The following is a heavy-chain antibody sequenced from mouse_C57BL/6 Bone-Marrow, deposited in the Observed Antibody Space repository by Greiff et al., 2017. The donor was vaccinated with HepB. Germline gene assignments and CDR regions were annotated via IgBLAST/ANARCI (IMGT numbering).Heavy chain of an antibody. CDR3: ARRDYGSSHPDY. CDR2: IDPSDSYT. Sequence: QVHVKQPGAELVMPGASVKLSCKASGYTFTSYWMHWVKQRPGQGLEWIGEIDPSDSYTNYNQKFKGKSTLTVDKSSSTAYMQLSSLTSEDSAVYYCARRDYGSSHPDYWGQGTTLTVSS. D-gene: IGHD1-1*01. J-gene: IGHJ2*01. V-gene: IGHV1-69*01. CDR1: GYTFTSYW.